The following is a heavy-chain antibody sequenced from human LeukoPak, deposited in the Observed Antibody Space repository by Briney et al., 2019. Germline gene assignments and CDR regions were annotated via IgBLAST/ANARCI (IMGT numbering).Heavy chain of an antibody. CDR3: ARDATAVGTGFDY. V-gene: IGHV1-2*02. CDR2: INPNSGGT. Sequence: ASVKVSCKASGYTFTGYYMHWVRQAPGQGLEWMGWINPNSGGTNYAQKFQGRVTMTRDTSISTAYMELSRLRSDDTAVYYCARDATAVGTGFDYWGQGTLVTVSS. CDR1: GYTFTGYY. D-gene: IGHD6-13*01. J-gene: IGHJ4*02.